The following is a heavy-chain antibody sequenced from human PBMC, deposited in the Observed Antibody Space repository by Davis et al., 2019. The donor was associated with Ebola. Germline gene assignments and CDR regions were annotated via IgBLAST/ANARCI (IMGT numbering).Heavy chain of an antibody. V-gene: IGHV3-30*04. D-gene: IGHD2-8*01. CDR2: ISYDGSNT. Sequence: GGSLRLSCAASGFTFSSYALHGVGQVPGRGLEWVAVISYDGSNTYYADSVKGRFTISRDNSKNTLHLQMNSLRVEDTAIYYCAKDTNNVWFDVWGQGTMVTVSS. CDR3: AKDTNNVWFDV. J-gene: IGHJ3*01. CDR1: GFTFSSYA.